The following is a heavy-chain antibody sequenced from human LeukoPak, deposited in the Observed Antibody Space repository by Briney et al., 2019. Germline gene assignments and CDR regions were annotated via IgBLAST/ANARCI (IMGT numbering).Heavy chain of an antibody. D-gene: IGHD2-2*01. CDR2: IIPILGIA. J-gene: IGHJ4*02. Sequence: ASVKVSCKASGGTFSSYTISWVRQAPGQGLEWMGRIIPILGIANYAQKFQGRVTITADKSTSTAYMELSSLSSGDTAVYDWERDCRNLVVVPAAAYYFDYWGQGTLVTVSS. V-gene: IGHV1-69*04. CDR3: ERDCRNLVVVPAAAYYFDY. CDR1: GGTFSSYT.